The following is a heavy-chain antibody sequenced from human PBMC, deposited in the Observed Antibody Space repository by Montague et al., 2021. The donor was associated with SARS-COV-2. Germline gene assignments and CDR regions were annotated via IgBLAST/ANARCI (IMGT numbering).Heavy chain of an antibody. CDR2: IYHTGST. V-gene: IGHV4-31*03. J-gene: IGHJ3*02. CDR1: GGSISSGGYY. Sequence: TLSLTCTVSGGSISSGGYYWSWIRQHPGKGLEWIGYIYHTGSTHYNPSLKSRVTISKETSKNHFSLNLSSVTAADSAVYYRARDSGYYDSSGYSYDAFDIWGQGKKVTVSS. D-gene: IGHD3-22*01. CDR3: ARDSGYYDSSGYSYDAFDI.